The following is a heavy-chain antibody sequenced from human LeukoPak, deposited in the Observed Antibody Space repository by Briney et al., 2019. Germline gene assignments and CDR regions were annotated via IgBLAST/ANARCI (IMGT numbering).Heavy chain of an antibody. CDR2: INPNSGGT. V-gene: IGHV1-2*06. CDR3: ARDKYYDYVWGSYRPDY. Sequence: GASVKVSCKASGYTFTGYYMHWVRQAPGQGLEWMGRINPNSGGTNYAQKFQGRVTMTRDTSISTAYMELSRLRYDDTAVYYCARDKYYDYVWGSYRPDYSGQGTLVTVSS. D-gene: IGHD3-16*02. J-gene: IGHJ4*02. CDR1: GYTFTGYY.